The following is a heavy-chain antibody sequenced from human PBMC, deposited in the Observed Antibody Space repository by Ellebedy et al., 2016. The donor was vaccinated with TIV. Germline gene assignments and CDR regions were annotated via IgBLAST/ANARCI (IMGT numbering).Heavy chain of an antibody. CDR1: GFTFSNYG. V-gene: IGHV3-30*18. CDR2: ISYDGSNE. D-gene: IGHD2-2*01. CDR3: AKGTWDV. J-gene: IGHJ6*04. Sequence: GESLKISCAASGFTFSNYGMHWVRQAPGKGLEWVAVISYDGSNEYYADSVKGRFTISRDNSKNTLYLQMNSLRAEDTAVYYCAKGTWDVWGKGTTVTVSS.